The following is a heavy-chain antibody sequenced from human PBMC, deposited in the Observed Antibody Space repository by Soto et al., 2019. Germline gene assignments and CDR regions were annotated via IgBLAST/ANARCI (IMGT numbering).Heavy chain of an antibody. CDR3: AKDRTRWPHDFDY. Sequence: EVQLLESGGGLVQPGGSLRLSCAASGFTFSSYAMSWVRQAPGKGLEWVSAISGSGGSTYYAASVKGRFTISRDNSKNMLYLQMNSLRAEDTAVYYCAKDRTRWPHDFDYWGQGTLVTFSS. CDR2: ISGSGGST. V-gene: IGHV3-23*01. J-gene: IGHJ4*02. D-gene: IGHD2-15*01. CDR1: GFTFSSYA.